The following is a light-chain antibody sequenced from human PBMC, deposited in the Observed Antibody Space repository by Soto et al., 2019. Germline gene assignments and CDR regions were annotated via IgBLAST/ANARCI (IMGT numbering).Light chain of an antibody. V-gene: IGLV2-23*01. J-gene: IGLJ1*01. Sequence: QSALTQPASVSGSPGQSITISCTGISSDVGSYNLVSWYQQYPAKAPKLMIYEGSQRPSAVSNRFSGSQSGNAASLTISGLLAEDEADYYCCSYAGSGTYVFGSGTKLTVL. CDR2: EGS. CDR3: CSYAGSGTYV. CDR1: SSDVGSYNL.